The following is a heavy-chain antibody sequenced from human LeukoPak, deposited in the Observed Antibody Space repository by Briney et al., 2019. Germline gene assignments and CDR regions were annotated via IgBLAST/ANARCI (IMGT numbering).Heavy chain of an antibody. CDR1: GFTFSNAW. CDR2: IYSGGGT. J-gene: IGHJ4*02. CDR3: ARDTHLGNFDY. Sequence: GGSLRLSCAASGFTFSNAWMSWVRQAPGKGLEWVSVIYSGGGTYYADSVKGRFTISRDNSKNTLYLQMNSLRAEDTAVYYCARDTHLGNFDYWGQGTLVTVSS. V-gene: IGHV3-53*01. D-gene: IGHD7-27*01.